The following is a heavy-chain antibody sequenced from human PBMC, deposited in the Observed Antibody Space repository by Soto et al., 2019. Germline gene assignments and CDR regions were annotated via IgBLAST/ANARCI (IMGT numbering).Heavy chain of an antibody. Sequence: ASVKVSCKASGYTFTSYGISWVRQAPGQGLEWMGWISGYNGNTNYAQKLQGRVTMTTDTSTSTAYMELRSLRSHDTAVYYCARGYSVVAATLWLQNPAPHAFDIWGQGTMLTVSS. CDR3: ARGYSVVAATLWLQNPAPHAFDI. D-gene: IGHD2-15*01. CDR1: GYTFTSYG. CDR2: ISGYNGNT. J-gene: IGHJ3*02. V-gene: IGHV1-18*04.